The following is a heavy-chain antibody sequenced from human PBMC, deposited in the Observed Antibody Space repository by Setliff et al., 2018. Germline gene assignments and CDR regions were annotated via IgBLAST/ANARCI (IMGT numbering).Heavy chain of an antibody. D-gene: IGHD3-3*01. J-gene: IGHJ4*02. CDR3: ARELRSPFWHFDL. Sequence: GASVKVSCKASGYTFTDYGITWVRQAPGQGLEWMGWVNPISGGANYAQKFQGRVTLTRDTSISTGYMELNSLRSDDTAIYYCARELRSPFWHFDLWGQGSLVTVSS. CDR2: VNPISGGA. V-gene: IGHV1-2*02. CDR1: GYTFTDYG.